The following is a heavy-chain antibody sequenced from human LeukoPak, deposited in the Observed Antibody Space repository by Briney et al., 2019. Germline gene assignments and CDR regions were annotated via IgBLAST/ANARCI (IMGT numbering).Heavy chain of an antibody. CDR3: ARVAAATTNPRFDF. Sequence: SETLSLTCTVSAGSISSYYWSWVRQLPEKGLDWIGYIGYTGDTYYNPSLRSRATISKDTSKTQFSLRLNSLTAADTAVYYCARVAAATTNPRFDFWGQGTLVTVSS. J-gene: IGHJ4*02. V-gene: IGHV4-59*06. CDR2: IGYTGDT. D-gene: IGHD1-1*01. CDR1: AGSISSYY.